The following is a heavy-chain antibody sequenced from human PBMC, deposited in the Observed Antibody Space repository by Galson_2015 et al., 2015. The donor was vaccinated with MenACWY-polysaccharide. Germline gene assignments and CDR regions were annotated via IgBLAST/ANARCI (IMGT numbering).Heavy chain of an antibody. CDR3: ASQTWTGYFDY. J-gene: IGHJ4*02. CDR1: GFTFSNYW. V-gene: IGHV3-7*03. D-gene: IGHD3-10*01. CDR2: IKQDGSEK. Sequence: SLRLSCAASGFTFSNYWMSWVRQAPGKGLEWVANIKQDGSEKDYVDSVKGRFTISRDNAKTSLYLQMNSLRAEDTAMYYCASQTWTGYFDYWGQGILVTVSS.